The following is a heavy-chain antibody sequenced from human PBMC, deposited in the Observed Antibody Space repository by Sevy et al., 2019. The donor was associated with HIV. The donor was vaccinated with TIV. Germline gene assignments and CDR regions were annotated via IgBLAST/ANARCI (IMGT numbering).Heavy chain of an antibody. V-gene: IGHV3-30-3*01. D-gene: IGHD2-15*01. CDR1: GFIFSNYA. J-gene: IGHJ5*02. CDR2: ISQDGNSE. CDR3: ARDGAAGSGAFWGRNWFDP. Sequence: GGSLRLSCAASGFIFSNYAMHWVRQAPGKGLEWVAVISQDGNSEYSADSVKGRFTIVKDNSKNTLYLQMNSLRAEDTAVFYCARDGAAGSGAFWGRNWFDPWGQGTLVTVSS.